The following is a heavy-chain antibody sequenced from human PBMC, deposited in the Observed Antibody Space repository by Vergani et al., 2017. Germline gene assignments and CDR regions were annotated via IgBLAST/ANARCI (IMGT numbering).Heavy chain of an antibody. Sequence: EVQLVESGGGLVQPGGSLRLSCAASGFTFSSSSMNWVRQAPGKGLGWVDFIRSKAYGGTTEYAASVKGGVTISSDDSKSIAYLQMNSLKTEDTAVYYCTRTYSGGYRCGGYWGQGTLVTVSS. CDR1: GFTFSSSS. CDR3: TRTYSGGYRCGGY. D-gene: IGHD1-26*01. J-gene: IGHJ4*02. CDR2: IRSKAYGGTT. V-gene: IGHV3-49*04.